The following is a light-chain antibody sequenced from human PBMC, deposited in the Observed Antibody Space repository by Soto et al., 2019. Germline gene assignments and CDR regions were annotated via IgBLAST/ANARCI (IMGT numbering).Light chain of an antibody. CDR2: DAA. J-gene: IGKJ3*01. Sequence: DIQMTQSPYSLSAAGGDRVTIACRASQNINTYLNWYQQKPEKAPKLLMFDAASLQSGVRSRYSGSRSRRDFTLTITNLQPEDFAHYYCPQTSNAPFTFGPGTKVDIK. CDR1: QNINTY. V-gene: IGKV1-39*01. CDR3: PQTSNAPFT.